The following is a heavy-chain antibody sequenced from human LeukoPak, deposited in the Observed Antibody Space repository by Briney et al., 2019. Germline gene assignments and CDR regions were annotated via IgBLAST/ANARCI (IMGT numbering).Heavy chain of an antibody. CDR1: GGSFSGYY. V-gene: IGHV4-34*01. CDR3: ARGQARDHFWSGYYGDY. Sequence: PSETLSLTCAVYGGSFSGYYWSWIRQPPGKGLEWIGEINHSGSTNYNPSLKSRVTISVDTSKNQFSLKLSSVTAADTAVYYCARGQARDHFWSGYYGDYWGQGTLATVSS. J-gene: IGHJ4*02. D-gene: IGHD3-3*02. CDR2: INHSGST.